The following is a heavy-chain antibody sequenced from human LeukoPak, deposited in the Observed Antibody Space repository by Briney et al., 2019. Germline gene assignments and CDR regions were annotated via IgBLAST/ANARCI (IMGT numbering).Heavy chain of an antibody. CDR1: GGSISSYY. V-gene: IGHV4-4*09. CDR2: MYTSGSS. D-gene: IGHD1-26*01. Sequence: SETLSLTCSVSGGSISSYYWTWIRQPPGKGVEWIGYMYTSGSSNYHPSLKSRVTISIDTSKNQFSLILSSVTASDTAIYYCARRAGSYLGYWYFDLWGRGTLVTVSS. CDR3: ARRAGSYLGYWYFDL. J-gene: IGHJ2*01.